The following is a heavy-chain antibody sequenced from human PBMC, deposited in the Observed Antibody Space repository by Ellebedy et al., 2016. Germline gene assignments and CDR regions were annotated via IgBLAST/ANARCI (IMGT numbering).Heavy chain of an antibody. CDR2: IYYSGST. D-gene: IGHD5-24*01. CDR1: GGSVSSGSYY. Sequence: SETLSLTCTVSGGSVSSGSYYWSWIRQPPGKGLEWIGYIYYSGSTNYNPSLKSRVTISVDTSKNQFSLKLSSVTAADTAVYYCARVRDGYNWNYYYYYMDVWGKGTTVTVSS. V-gene: IGHV4-61*01. J-gene: IGHJ6*03. CDR3: ARVRDGYNWNYYYYYMDV.